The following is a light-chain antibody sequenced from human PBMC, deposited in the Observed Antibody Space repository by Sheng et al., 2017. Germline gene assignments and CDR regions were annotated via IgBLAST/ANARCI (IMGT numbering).Light chain of an antibody. V-gene: IGLV1-40*01. CDR3: QSYDSSLDAYV. CDR2: INN. CDR1: SSNIGAGYD. J-gene: IGLJ1*01. Sequence: QSVLTQPPSVSGAPGQRVTIACTGSSSNIGAGYDVHWYQQLPGTAPKLLIYINNNRPSGVPDRFSGSKSGTSASLAITGLQAEDEADYYCQSYDSSLDAYVFGAGTQGHRP.